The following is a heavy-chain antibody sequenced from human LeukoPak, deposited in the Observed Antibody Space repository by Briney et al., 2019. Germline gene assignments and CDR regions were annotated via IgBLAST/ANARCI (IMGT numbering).Heavy chain of an antibody. V-gene: IGHV3-7*01. CDR3: AREPIEYCSSTSCPRYNWFDP. J-gene: IGHJ5*02. CDR1: GFTFSSYS. Sequence: GGSLRLSCAASGFTFSSYSMNWVRQAPGKGLERVANIKQDGSEKYYVDSVKGRFTISRDNAKNSLYLQMNSLRAEDTAVYYCAREPIEYCSSTSCPRYNWFDPWGQGTLVTVSS. D-gene: IGHD2-2*01. CDR2: IKQDGSEK.